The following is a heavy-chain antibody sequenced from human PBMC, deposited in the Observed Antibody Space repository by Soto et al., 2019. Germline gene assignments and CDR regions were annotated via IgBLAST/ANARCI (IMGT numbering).Heavy chain of an antibody. CDR2: ISAYNGNT. Sequence: QVQLVQSGAEVKKPGASVKVSCTASGYTFTSYGISWVRQAPGQGLEWMGWISAYNGNTNYAQKLQGRVTMTTDTSTSTAYMELRSLRSDDTAVYYCARVPNCSGGSCYYYYGMDVWGQGTTVTVSS. J-gene: IGHJ6*02. V-gene: IGHV1-18*01. CDR3: ARVPNCSGGSCYYYYGMDV. CDR1: GYTFTSYG. D-gene: IGHD2-15*01.